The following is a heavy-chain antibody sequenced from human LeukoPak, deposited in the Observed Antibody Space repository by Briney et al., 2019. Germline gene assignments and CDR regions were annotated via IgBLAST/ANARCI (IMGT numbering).Heavy chain of an antibody. V-gene: IGHV3-66*01. CDR2: IYSGGST. J-gene: IGHJ4*02. CDR1: GFTFSDYW. CDR3: SRSRPKFKDFDS. Sequence: GGSLRLSCTVSGFTFSDYWMSWVRQAPGKGLEWVSVIYSGGSTYYADSVKGRFTISRDNSKSTLYLQMNSLRAEDTAVYYCSRSRPKFKDFDSWGQGTLVTVSS.